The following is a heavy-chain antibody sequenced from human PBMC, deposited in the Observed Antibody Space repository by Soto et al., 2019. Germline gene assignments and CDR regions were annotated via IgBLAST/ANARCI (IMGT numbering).Heavy chain of an antibody. CDR2: INPNSGGT. Sequence: ASVKVSCKASGYTFTGYYMHWVRQAPGQGLEWMGWINPNSGGTNYAQKFQGRVTMTRDTSISTAYMELSRLRFDDTAVYYCARDRYYDSSGSFDYWGQGTLVTVPQ. V-gene: IGHV1-2*02. D-gene: IGHD3-22*01. CDR1: GYTFTGYY. CDR3: ARDRYYDSSGSFDY. J-gene: IGHJ4*02.